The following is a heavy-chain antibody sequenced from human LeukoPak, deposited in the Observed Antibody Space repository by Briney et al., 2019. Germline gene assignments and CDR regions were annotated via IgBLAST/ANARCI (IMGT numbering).Heavy chain of an antibody. D-gene: IGHD2-15*01. V-gene: IGHV3-20*04. Sequence: PGGSLRLSCAASGFTFDDYGMSWVRQAPGKGLEWVSGINWNGGSTGYADSVKGRFTISRDNAKNSLYLQMNSLRAEDTALYYCARDARRYCSGGSCYYMDVWGKGTTVTVSS. J-gene: IGHJ6*03. CDR1: GFTFDDYG. CDR2: INWNGGST. CDR3: ARDARRYCSGGSCYYMDV.